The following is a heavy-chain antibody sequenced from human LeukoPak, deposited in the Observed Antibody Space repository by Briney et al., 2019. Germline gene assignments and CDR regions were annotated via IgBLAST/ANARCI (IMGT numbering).Heavy chain of an antibody. J-gene: IGHJ3*02. V-gene: IGHV4-34*01. CDR2: INHSGST. D-gene: IGHD3-22*01. CDR1: GGSFSGYY. CDR3: ARDGHYYDSSGYQRAAFDI. Sequence: PSETLSLTCAVYGGSFSGYYWSWIRQPPGKGLEWIGEINHSGSTNYNPSLKSRVTISVDTSKNQFSLKLSSVTAADTAVYYCARDGHYYDSSGYQRAAFDIWGQGTMVTVSS.